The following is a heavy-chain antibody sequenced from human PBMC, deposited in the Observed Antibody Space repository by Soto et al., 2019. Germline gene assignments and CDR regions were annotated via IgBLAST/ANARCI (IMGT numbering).Heavy chain of an antibody. CDR1: GFTFSNFA. Sequence: PGGSLRLSCAPSGFTFSNFAMSWVRQAPGKGLEWVSAISASAGTTYYSDSVKGRFTISRDNSKNTRYVQMNSLRAEDTAIYYCAKLGAYSTSAIDSWGQGALVTVSS. J-gene: IGHJ4*02. CDR3: AKLGAYSTSAIDS. D-gene: IGHD6-6*01. V-gene: IGHV3-23*01. CDR2: ISASAGTT.